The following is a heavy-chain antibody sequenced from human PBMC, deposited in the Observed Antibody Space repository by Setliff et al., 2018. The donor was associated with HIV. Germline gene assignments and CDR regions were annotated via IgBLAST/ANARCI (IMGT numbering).Heavy chain of an antibody. Sequence: GASVKVSCKASGYTFTNYWMQWVRQAPGQGLEWLGLINPSGGKTSYAKKFQGRLTMTRDTSRSTVYMELSSLRSEDTAMYYCARCYYDSSGPTDAFDIWGQGTVVTVSS. D-gene: IGHD3-22*01. CDR3: ARCYYDSSGPTDAFDI. J-gene: IGHJ3*02. CDR1: GYTFTNYW. CDR2: INPSGGKT. V-gene: IGHV1-46*01.